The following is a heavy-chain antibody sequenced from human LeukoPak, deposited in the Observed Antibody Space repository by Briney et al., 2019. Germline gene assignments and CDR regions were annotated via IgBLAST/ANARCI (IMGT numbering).Heavy chain of an antibody. CDR2: IYSGGST. V-gene: IGHV3-66*02. D-gene: IGHD5-18*01. Sequence: GGSLRLSCAASEFTVSSNYMSWVRQAPGKGLEWVSVIYSGGSTYYADSVKGRFTISRDNSKNTLYLQMNSLRAEDTAVYYCARGYSYGEGAFDIWGQGTMVTVSS. CDR3: ARGYSYGEGAFDI. J-gene: IGHJ3*02. CDR1: EFTVSSNY.